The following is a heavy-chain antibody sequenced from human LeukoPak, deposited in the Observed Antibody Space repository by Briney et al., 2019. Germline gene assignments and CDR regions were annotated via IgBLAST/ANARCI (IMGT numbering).Heavy chain of an antibody. CDR3: ARDIYDFWSGHPTNWFDP. D-gene: IGHD3-3*01. J-gene: IGHJ5*02. V-gene: IGHV4-59*01. Sequence: SETLSLTCTVSGGSISTYFWSWIRQPPGKGLEWIGYIYYSGSTNYNPSLKSRVTISLDTSKNQFSLKLSSVTAADTAVYYCARDIYDFWSGHPTNWFDPWGQGTLVTVSS. CDR2: IYYSGST. CDR1: GGSISTYF.